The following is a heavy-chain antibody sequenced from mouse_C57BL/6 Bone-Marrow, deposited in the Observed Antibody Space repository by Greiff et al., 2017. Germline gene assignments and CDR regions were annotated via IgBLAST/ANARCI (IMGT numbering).Heavy chain of an antibody. CDR1: GYTFTSYW. V-gene: IGHV1-59*01. J-gene: IGHJ2*01. CDR2: IDPSDSYT. CDR3: ARDYYYGSSPDY. Sequence: QVQLQQPGAELVRPGTSVKLSCKASGYTFTSYWMHWVKQRPGQGLEWIGVIDPSDSYTNYNQKFKGKATLTVDTSSSTAYMQLSSLTSEDSAVYYSARDYYYGSSPDYWGQGTTLTVSS. D-gene: IGHD1-1*01.